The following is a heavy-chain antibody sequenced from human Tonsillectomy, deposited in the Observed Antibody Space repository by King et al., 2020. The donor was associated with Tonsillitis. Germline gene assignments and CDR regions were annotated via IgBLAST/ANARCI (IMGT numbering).Heavy chain of an antibody. J-gene: IGHJ4*02. CDR3: TTVGVAVAGTLSFDY. CDR1: GFTFSNAW. V-gene: IGHV3-15*07. CDR2: IKSKTDGGTT. Sequence: VQLVESGGGLVKPGGSLRLSCAASGFTFSNAWMNWVRQAPGKGLEWVGRIKSKTDGGTTDYGASLKGRFTISREDSKNTLYLQMNSLKTEDTAVYYCTTVGVAVAGTLSFDYWGQGTLVTVSS. D-gene: IGHD6-19*01.